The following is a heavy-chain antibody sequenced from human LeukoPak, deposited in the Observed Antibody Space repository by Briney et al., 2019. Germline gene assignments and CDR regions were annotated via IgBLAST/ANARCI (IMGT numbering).Heavy chain of an antibody. D-gene: IGHD3-9*01. Sequence: PGGSLRLSCAASGFTFGDYYMSWIRQAPGKGLEWISYITFSSKTIYYADSVKGRFTISRDNAKNSLYLQMNSLRAEDTALYYCARDQRYFDWLLYRSYYYMDVWGKGTTVTVSS. V-gene: IGHV3-11*01. CDR1: GFTFGDYY. J-gene: IGHJ6*03. CDR2: ITFSSKTI. CDR3: ARDQRYFDWLLYRSYYYMDV.